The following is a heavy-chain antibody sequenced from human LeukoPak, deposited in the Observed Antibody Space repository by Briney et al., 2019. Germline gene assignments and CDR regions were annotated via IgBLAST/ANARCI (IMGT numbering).Heavy chain of an antibody. CDR2: IWGSGDYT. J-gene: IGHJ3*01. Sequence: PGGSLRLSCAASGFTFSNYAMTWVRRAPGKGLEWVSSIWGSGDYTNYADSVRGRVTISRDRTKSTLFLQLNSLRVDDTAVYYCAKDPNGDYVGAFDVWGQGIMVTVSS. D-gene: IGHD4-17*01. CDR3: AKDPNGDYVGAFDV. CDR1: GFTFSNYA. V-gene: IGHV3-23*01.